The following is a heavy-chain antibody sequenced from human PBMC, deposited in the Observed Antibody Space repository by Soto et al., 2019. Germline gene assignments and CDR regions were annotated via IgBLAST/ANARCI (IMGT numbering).Heavy chain of an antibody. J-gene: IGHJ4*02. CDR3: AAGVVVTAVLYYFDY. Sequence: SETLSLTCTVSGGSISSGDYYWSWIRQPPGKGLEWIGYIHYSGSTYYNPSLKSRVTISVDTSKNQFSLKLSSVTAADTAVYYCAAGVVVTAVLYYFDYWGQGTLVTVSS. CDR2: IHYSGST. D-gene: IGHD2-21*02. V-gene: IGHV4-30-4*01. CDR1: GGSISSGDYY.